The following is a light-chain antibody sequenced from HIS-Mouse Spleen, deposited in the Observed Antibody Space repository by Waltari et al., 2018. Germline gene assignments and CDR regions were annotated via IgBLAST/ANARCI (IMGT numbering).Light chain of an antibody. CDR2: DYS. V-gene: IGLV3-21*03. Sequence: SYVLTQPPSVSVAPGKTARITCGGNNIGSKSVHWYQQKPGQAPVLVVYDYSDRPSGTPERFSGSNSGNTATLTISRVEAGDEADYYCQVWDSSSDHVVFGGGPKLTVL. CDR3: QVWDSSSDHVV. CDR1: NIGSKS. J-gene: IGLJ2*01.